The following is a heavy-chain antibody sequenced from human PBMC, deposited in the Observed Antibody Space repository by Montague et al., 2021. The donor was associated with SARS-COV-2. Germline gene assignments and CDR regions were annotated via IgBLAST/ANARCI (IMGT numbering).Heavy chain of an antibody. J-gene: IGHJ6*02. CDR1: GGSFSGYY. Sequence: SETLSLTCAVYGGSFSGYYLNWIRQPPGKGLEWIGEINHSGSTNXNPSLKSRVTIAVDTSKNQFSLKLTSVTAADTAVFYCARSTVTNSPFGFSNKLRSRYNGMDVWGQGTTVTVSS. D-gene: IGHD4-17*01. CDR2: INHSGST. CDR3: ARSTVTNSPFGFSNKLRSRYNGMDV. V-gene: IGHV4-34*01.